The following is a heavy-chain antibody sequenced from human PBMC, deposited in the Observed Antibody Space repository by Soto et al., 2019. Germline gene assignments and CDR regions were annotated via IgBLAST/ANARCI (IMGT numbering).Heavy chain of an antibody. J-gene: IGHJ4*02. CDR1: GYTFTSYG. CDR3: AVRAYPYGYDSSGYYLILDY. D-gene: IGHD3-22*01. CDR2: ISAYNGNT. V-gene: IGHV1-18*01. Sequence: ASVKVSCKASGYTFTSYGISWVRQAPGQGLEWMGWISAYNGNTNYAQKLQGRVTMTTDTSTSTAYMELRSLRSDDTAVYYCAVRAYPYGYDSSGYYLILDYWGQGTLVTVSS.